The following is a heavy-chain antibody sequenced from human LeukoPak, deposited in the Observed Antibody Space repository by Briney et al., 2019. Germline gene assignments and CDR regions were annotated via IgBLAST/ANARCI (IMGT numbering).Heavy chain of an antibody. CDR1: GQSFTTYW. J-gene: IGHJ3*02. D-gene: IGHD4/OR15-4a*01. CDR2: VYPDDSDI. CDR3: ARRGFYDARDDVFDI. Sequence: GESLKISCKGSGQSFTTYWIGWVRQMPGKGLEWMGIVYPDDSDIRYNPSSQRQVTMSADKSISTAYLQWSSLKASDTAMYYCARRGFYDARDDVFDIWGQGTMVTVSS. V-gene: IGHV5-51*01.